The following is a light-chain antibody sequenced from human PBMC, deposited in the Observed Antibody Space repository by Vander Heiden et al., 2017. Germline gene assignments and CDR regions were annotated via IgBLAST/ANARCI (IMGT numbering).Light chain of an antibody. CDR2: LGS. CDR3: RQALQTLLT. V-gene: IGKV2-28*01. J-gene: IGKJ4*01. CDR1: QSLLHSNGYNY. Sequence: DIVMTQSPLSLLVTSAAPSSIPGRSSQSLLHSNGYNYLDWYLQKPGQAPQLLIYLGSNRASGVPDRFSGSGSGTDFTLKISRVEAEDVGVYYCRQALQTLLTFGGGTKVEIK.